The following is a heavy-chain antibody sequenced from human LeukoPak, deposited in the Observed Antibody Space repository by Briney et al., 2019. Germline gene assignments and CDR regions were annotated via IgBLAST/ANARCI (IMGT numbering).Heavy chain of an antibody. CDR3: AKDGDKGVRGVIFDY. Sequence: GGSLRLSCVASGFTFSSNALTWVRQAPGKGLEWVSSISGNGRSTYYADSVKGRFTISRDNSKNTLYLQMNSLRAEDTAVYYCAKDGDKGVRGVIFDYWGQGTLVTVSS. V-gene: IGHV3-23*01. D-gene: IGHD3-10*01. CDR2: ISGNGRST. J-gene: IGHJ4*02. CDR1: GFTFSSNA.